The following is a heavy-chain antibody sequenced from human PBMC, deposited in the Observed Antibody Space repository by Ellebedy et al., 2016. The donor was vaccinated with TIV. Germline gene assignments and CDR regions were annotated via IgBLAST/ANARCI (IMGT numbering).Heavy chain of an antibody. J-gene: IGHJ6*02. CDR1: GFTFTSSA. D-gene: IGHD5-12*01. CDR3: AADLAPQYYDYYGMDV. CDR2: IVVGSGNT. Sequence: SVKVSCXASGFTFTSSAMQWVRQARGQRLEWIGWIVVGSGNTNYAQKFQERVTITRDMSTSTAYMELSSLRSEDTAVYYCAADLAPQYYDYYGMDVWGQGTTVTVSS. V-gene: IGHV1-58*02.